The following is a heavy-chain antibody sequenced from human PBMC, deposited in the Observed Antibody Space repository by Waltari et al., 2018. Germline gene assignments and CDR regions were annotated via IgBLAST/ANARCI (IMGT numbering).Heavy chain of an antibody. V-gene: IGHV4-34*01. J-gene: IGHJ4*02. CDR3: ASLAVAGNDY. Sequence: QVQLQQWGAGLLKPSETLSLTCAVYGGSFSGYYWSWIRQPPGKGLEWIGEINHSGSTNSNPSLKSRVTISVDTSKNQFSLKLSSVTAADTAVYYCASLAVAGNDYWGQGTLVTVSS. CDR2: INHSGST. D-gene: IGHD6-19*01. CDR1: GGSFSGYY.